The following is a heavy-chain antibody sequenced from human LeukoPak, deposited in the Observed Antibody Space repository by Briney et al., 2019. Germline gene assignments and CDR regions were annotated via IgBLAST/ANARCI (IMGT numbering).Heavy chain of an antibody. D-gene: IGHD5-18*01. J-gene: IGHJ4*02. V-gene: IGHV1-2*02. CDR2: INPNSGGT. CDR3: ARDLWIQLWFRYFDY. Sequence: GASVRVSCKASGYTFTGYYMHWVRQAPGQGLEWMGWINPNSGGTNYAQKFQGGVTMTRDTSISTAYMELSRLRSDDTAVYHCARDLWIQLWFRYFDYWGQGTLVTVSS. CDR1: GYTFTGYY.